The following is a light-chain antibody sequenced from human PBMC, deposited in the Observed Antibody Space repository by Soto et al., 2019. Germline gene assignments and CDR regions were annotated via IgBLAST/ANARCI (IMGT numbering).Light chain of an antibody. CDR2: GAS. CDR1: QSVDSTY. J-gene: IGKJ2*01. CDR3: QQYGRSPPYT. Sequence: EIVLTQSPGTLSLSPGERATLSCRASQSVDSTYLAWYQQKPGQAPRLLIYGASSRATGIPDRFSGSGAATDFTLTISRLEPEDFAVYYCQQYGRSPPYTFGQGTKVEIK. V-gene: IGKV3-20*01.